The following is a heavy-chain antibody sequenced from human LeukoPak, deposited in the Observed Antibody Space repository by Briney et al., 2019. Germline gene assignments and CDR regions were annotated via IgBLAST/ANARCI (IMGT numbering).Heavy chain of an antibody. V-gene: IGHV1-24*01. CDR1: GYTLTELS. D-gene: IGHD1-26*01. J-gene: IGHJ4*02. Sequence: ASVTVSCTVSGYTLTELSMHWVRQAPGKGLEWMGGFDPEDGETIYAQKFQGRVTMTEDTSTDTAYMELSSLRSEDTAVYYCVTGGGSYYGTFDYWGQGTLVTVSS. CDR2: FDPEDGET. CDR3: VTGGGSYYGTFDY.